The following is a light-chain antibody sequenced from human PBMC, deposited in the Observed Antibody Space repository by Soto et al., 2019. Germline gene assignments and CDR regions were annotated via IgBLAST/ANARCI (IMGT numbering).Light chain of an antibody. CDR1: MRDIGAYNL. CDR3: SSFTARSSLI. CDR2: EVR. J-gene: IGLJ2*01. V-gene: IGLV2-14*01. Sequence: QSALTQPASVSGSPGQSISIFCDGTMRDIGAYNLVSWYQQHPGRAPQLIIYEVRNRPSGSSFRFSGSKSGNTASLTISGLPAEDEADYYCSSFTARSSLIFGGGTKLTVL.